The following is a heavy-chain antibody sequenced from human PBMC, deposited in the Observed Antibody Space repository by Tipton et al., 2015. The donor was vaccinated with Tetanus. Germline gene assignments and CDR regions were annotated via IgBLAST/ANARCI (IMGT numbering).Heavy chain of an antibody. CDR1: GFTFSSYA. CDR2: ISGSDGST. Sequence: SGFTFSSYAMSWVRQAPGKGLEWVSAISGSDGSTYYADSVKGRFTISRDNSKNTLYLQMNSLRAEDTAVYYCAKDNGERHNWNCAFYYGMVVWGQGTTITVSS. J-gene: IGHJ6*02. V-gene: IGHV3-23*01. CDR3: AKDNGERHNWNCAFYYGMVV. D-gene: IGHD1-1*01.